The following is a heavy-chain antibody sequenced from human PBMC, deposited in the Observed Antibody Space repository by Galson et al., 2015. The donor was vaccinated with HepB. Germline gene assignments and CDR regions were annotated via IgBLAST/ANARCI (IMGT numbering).Heavy chain of an antibody. J-gene: IGHJ6*02. Sequence: SMRLSCAVSGFTFSSYSMNWVRQAPGKGLEWVPYIRGSSSSIYYADSVKGRFAISRDNAKKSLSLQMNSLRAEYTAVYYCARDEGDFYYYGMDVWGQGTTVTVSS. CDR3: ARDEGDFYYYGMDV. V-gene: IGHV3-48*04. CDR1: GFTFSSYS. CDR2: IRGSSSSI.